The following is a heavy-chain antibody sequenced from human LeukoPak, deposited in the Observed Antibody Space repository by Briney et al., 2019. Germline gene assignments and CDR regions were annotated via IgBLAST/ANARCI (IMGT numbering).Heavy chain of an antibody. Sequence: ASVKVSCKASGYTFTNYAMNWVRQAPGQGLEWMGWINTNTGNPTYAQGFTGRFVFSLDTSVSTAYLQISSLKAEDTAVYYCARGSVDSSGWYGYYYYYMDVWGKGTTVTVSS. J-gene: IGHJ6*03. CDR3: ARGSVDSSGWYGYYYYYMDV. CDR2: INTNTGNP. V-gene: IGHV7-4-1*02. CDR1: GYTFTNYA. D-gene: IGHD6-19*01.